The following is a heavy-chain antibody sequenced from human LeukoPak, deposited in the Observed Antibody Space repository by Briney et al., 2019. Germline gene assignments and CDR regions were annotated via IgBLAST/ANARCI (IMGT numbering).Heavy chain of an antibody. CDR3: ARDAPPPSWSGYFDY. J-gene: IGHJ4*02. V-gene: IGHV3-21*01. Sequence: PGGSLRLSCAASGFTFSSYSMNWVRQAPGKGLEWVSSISSSSSYIYYADSVKGRFTISRDNAKNSLYLQMNSLRAEDTAVYYCARDAPPPSWSGYFDYWGQGTLVTVSS. D-gene: IGHD3-3*01. CDR2: ISSSSSYI. CDR1: GFTFSSYS.